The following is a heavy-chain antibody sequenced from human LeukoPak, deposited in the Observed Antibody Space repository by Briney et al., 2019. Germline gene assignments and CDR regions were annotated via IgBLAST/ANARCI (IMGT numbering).Heavy chain of an antibody. J-gene: IGHJ3*02. CDR3: AKDRTGEGDAFDI. V-gene: IGHV3-9*01. CDR1: GFTFDDYA. CDR2: ISWNSGSI. D-gene: IGHD7-27*01. Sequence: GRSLRLSCAASGFTFDDYAMHWVRQAPGKGLEWVSGISWNSGSIGYADSVKGRFTISRDNAKNSLYPQMNSLRAEDTALYYCAKDRTGEGDAFDIWGQGTMVTVSS.